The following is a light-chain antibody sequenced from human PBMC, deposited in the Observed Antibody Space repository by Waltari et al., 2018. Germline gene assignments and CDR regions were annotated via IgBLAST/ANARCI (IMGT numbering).Light chain of an antibody. CDR1: NSNIGSNP. CDR3: AAWDDSLNGMV. Sequence: QSVLTQPPSASGTPGQGVTISCSGSNSNIGSNPVNWYRQFPGTAPKLLIFNNDKRPPGGADRFSGSKSGTSASLAISGLHSDDESDFYCAAWDDSLNGMVFGGGTSLAVL. V-gene: IGLV1-44*01. CDR2: NND. J-gene: IGLJ2*01.